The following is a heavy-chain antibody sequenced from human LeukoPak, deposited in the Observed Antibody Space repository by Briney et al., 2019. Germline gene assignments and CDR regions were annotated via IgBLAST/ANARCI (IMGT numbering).Heavy chain of an antibody. CDR3: AKEGLRYLYCMDV. V-gene: IGHV3-23*01. Sequence: GGSLRLSCVASGFTFSSYAMSWGCQAPGEGLEWVSAISGGGGSKYYADSVRGRFTISRDNSKNTLYLQMNSLRAEDTAVYYCAKEGLRYLYCMDVWGKGTTVTVSS. CDR1: GFTFSSYA. CDR2: ISGGGGSK. J-gene: IGHJ6*03. D-gene: IGHD2-21*01.